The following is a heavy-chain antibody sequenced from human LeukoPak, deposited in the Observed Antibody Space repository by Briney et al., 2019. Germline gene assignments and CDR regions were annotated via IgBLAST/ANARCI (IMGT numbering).Heavy chain of an antibody. CDR2: IRPDGNVA. CDR3: ARDDHWGWDK. V-gene: IGHV3-7*01. CDR1: GFTFSDFW. D-gene: IGHD7-27*01. Sequence: GGSLRLSCAASGFTFSDFWMSWVRQAPGKGPEWVANIRPDGNVAFHVDFVKGRFSISRDNAKNTLYLQMNGLRVEDTALYYCARDDHWGWDKWGRGTLVTVSS. J-gene: IGHJ4*02.